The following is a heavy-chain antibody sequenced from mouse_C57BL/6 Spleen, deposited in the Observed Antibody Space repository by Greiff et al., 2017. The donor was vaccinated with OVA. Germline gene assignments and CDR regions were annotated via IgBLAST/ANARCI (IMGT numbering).Heavy chain of an antibody. D-gene: IGHD1-1*01. CDR2: FYPGSGSI. CDR3: ARHEDTPITTVVAPFDY. CDR1: GYTFTEYT. Sequence: VQRVESGAELVKPGASVKLSCKASGYTFTEYTIHWVKQRSGQGLEWIGWFYPGSGSIKYNEKFKDKATLTADKSSSTVYMELSRLTSEDSAVYFCARHEDTPITTVVAPFDYWGQGTTLTVSS. J-gene: IGHJ2*01. V-gene: IGHV1-62-2*01.